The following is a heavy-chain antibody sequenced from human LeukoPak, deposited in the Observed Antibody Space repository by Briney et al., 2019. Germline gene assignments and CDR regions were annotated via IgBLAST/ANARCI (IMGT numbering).Heavy chain of an antibody. Sequence: PSETLSLTCTVSGGSISNYYWSWLRHPPGKGLEWIGYIYYRGSASYNPSLKSRVSMSLETSKNQFSLKLSSVTAADAAVYFCARSDPGYSYGYFDYWGQGTLVTVSS. CDR3: ARSDPGYSYGYFDY. J-gene: IGHJ4*02. D-gene: IGHD5-18*01. CDR1: GGSISNYY. V-gene: IGHV4-59*01. CDR2: IYYRGSA.